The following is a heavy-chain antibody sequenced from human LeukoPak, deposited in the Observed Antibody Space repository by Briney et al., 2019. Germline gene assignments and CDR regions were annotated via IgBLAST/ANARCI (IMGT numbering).Heavy chain of an antibody. CDR2: IKQDGSEK. V-gene: IGHV3-7*01. D-gene: IGHD3-10*01. CDR3: ARDRVDTMVRGVSYYFDY. CDR1: GFTFSSYW. Sequence: GGSLRLSCAASGFTFSSYWMSWVRQAPGKGLEWVAKIKQDGSEKYYVDSVKGRFTISRDNAKNSLYLQMNSLRAEDTAVYYCARDRVDTMVRGVSYYFDYWGQGTLVTVSS. J-gene: IGHJ4*02.